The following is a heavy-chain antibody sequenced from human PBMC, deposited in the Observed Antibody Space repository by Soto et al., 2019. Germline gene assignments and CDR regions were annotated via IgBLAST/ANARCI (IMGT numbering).Heavy chain of an antibody. CDR1: GFNFNSYG. D-gene: IGHD6-13*01. J-gene: IGHJ4*02. CDR3: AKDITAGLAEVSWQDH. Sequence: QVQLVESGGGVVQAGRSLRLSCVASGFNFNSYGMHWVRQAPGKGLEWVAVISYDGSNQYYADSVKGRFTISRDNSKNTLYLQVNSLRAEDTALYYCAKDITAGLAEVSWQDHWGQGTLVSVAS. CDR2: ISYDGSNQ. V-gene: IGHV3-30*18.